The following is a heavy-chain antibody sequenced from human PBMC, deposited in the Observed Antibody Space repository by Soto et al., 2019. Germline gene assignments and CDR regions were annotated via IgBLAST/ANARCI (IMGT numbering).Heavy chain of an antibody. CDR3: AKDQRGYCTNGVCYTFGY. J-gene: IGHJ4*02. D-gene: IGHD2-8*01. V-gene: IGHV3-23*01. CDR1: GFTFSSYA. CDR2: ISGSGGST. Sequence: SLRLSCAASGFTFSSYAMSWVRQAPGKGLEWVSAISGSGGSTYYADSVKGRFTISRDNSKNTLYLQMNSLRAEDTAVYYCAKDQRGYCTNGVCYTFGYWGQGTLVTASS.